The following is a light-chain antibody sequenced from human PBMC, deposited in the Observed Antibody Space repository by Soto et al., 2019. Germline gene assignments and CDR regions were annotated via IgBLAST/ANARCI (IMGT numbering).Light chain of an antibody. V-gene: IGKV3-11*01. Sequence: EIVLTQSPATLSLSPGERATLSCRASQSISFYLTCYQHKPGQAPRLLIYDASNRATGIRARFSGSGYGTDFTLTISSLEPEDFAVYYCQQRSNWPTFGQGTRLEIK. J-gene: IGKJ5*01. CDR3: QQRSNWPT. CDR2: DAS. CDR1: QSISFY.